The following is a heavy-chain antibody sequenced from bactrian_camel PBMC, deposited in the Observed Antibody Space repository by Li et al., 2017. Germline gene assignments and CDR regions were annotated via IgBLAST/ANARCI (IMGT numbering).Heavy chain of an antibody. J-gene: IGHJ6*01. CDR2: INAGARNT. V-gene: IGHV3S1*01. CDR3: ATHTEAVLAGRRTRPFGY. Sequence: HVQLVESGGGLVQPGGSLRLSCAASGFTFSTYWMYWVRQAPGKGLEWVSHINAGARNTYYADSVRGRFTISRGDAKNMVYLHMNSLKSEDTALYYCATHTEAVLAGRRTRPFGYWGQGTQVTVS. CDR1: GFTFSTYW. D-gene: IGHD6*01.